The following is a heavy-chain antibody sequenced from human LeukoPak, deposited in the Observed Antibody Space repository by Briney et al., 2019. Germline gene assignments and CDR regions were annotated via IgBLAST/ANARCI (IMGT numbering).Heavy chain of an antibody. CDR1: GFDFRGYN. J-gene: IGHJ4*02. V-gene: IGHV3-21*06. CDR3: VRDFAFGFCNTTTCRYPFDS. CDR2: MSTSSTYN. D-gene: IGHD3-16*01. Sequence: GGSLRLSCAASGFDFRGYNMNWVRQAPGKGLEWVSSMSTSSTYNYYADSIKGRFTISRDDARSLLYLQMDSLRAEDTAVYYCVRDFAFGFCNTTTCRYPFDSWGQGTLVTVSS.